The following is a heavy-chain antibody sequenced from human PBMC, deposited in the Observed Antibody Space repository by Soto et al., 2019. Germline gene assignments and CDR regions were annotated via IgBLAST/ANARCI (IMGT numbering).Heavy chain of an antibody. J-gene: IGHJ4*02. CDR2: IRSKANSYAT. V-gene: IGHV3-73*01. CDR3: TRDSSCCPD. Sequence: EVQLVESGGGLVQPGGSLRLSCAASGFTLSGSAMHWVRQASGKGLEWVGRIRSKANSYATAYAESVKGRFSISRDDSNNTADLQMNSLKTEDTAVYYCTRDSSCCPDWGQGTLVTVSS. D-gene: IGHD3-22*01. CDR1: GFTLSGSA.